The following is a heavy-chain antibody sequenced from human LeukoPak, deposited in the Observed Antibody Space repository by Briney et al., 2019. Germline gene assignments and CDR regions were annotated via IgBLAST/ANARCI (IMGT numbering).Heavy chain of an antibody. V-gene: IGHV3-48*03. CDR1: GFSFSSYE. CDR2: ISSSGRTI. D-gene: IGHD1-26*01. CDR3: ARPSHMGYYFDC. J-gene: IGHJ4*02. Sequence: PGGSLRLSCAASGFSFSSYEMNWVRQAPGKGLVWVSYISSSGRTIYYADSVKGRFTISRDNAKNSLYLQMNSLRVEDTAVYYCARPSHMGYYFDCWGQGTLVTVSS.